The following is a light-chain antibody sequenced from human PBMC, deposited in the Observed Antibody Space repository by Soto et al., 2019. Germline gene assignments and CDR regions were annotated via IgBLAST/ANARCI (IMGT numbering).Light chain of an antibody. V-gene: IGLV1-40*01. CDR2: DNI. Sequence: QSVLTQAPSVSGAPGQRVTIPCIGSSFNIGAGYDVHWYQQVPGTAPKLLIYDNINRPSGVPDRFSGSKSGTSASLAITGLQSEDEADYYCQSYDSSLSVVFGGGTKLTVL. CDR1: SFNIGAGYD. CDR3: QSYDSSLSVV. J-gene: IGLJ2*01.